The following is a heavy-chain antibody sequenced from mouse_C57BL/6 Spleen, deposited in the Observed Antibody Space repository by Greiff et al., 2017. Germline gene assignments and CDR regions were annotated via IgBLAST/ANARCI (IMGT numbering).Heavy chain of an antibody. Sequence: QVQLQQPGAELVKPGASVKLSCKASGYTFTSYWMHWVKQRPGRGLEWIGRIDPNSGGTKYNEKFKSKATLTVDKPSSTAYMQRSSLTSEDSAVYYCARSLATVVATEAMDYWGQGTSVTVSS. J-gene: IGHJ4*01. CDR1: GYTFTSYW. V-gene: IGHV1-72*01. CDR2: IDPNSGGT. D-gene: IGHD1-1*01. CDR3: ARSLATVVATEAMDY.